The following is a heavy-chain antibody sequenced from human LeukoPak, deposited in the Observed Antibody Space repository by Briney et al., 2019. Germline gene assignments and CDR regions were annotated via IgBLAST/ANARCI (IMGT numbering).Heavy chain of an antibody. CDR3: ARGLTYYDSSGYYYKEFDY. V-gene: IGHV4-61*02. J-gene: IGHJ4*02. D-gene: IGHD3-22*01. CDR1: GGSISSGSYY. Sequence: SQTLSLTCTVSGGSISSGSYYWSWIRQPAGKGLEWIGRIYTSGSTNYNPSLKSRVTTSVDTSKNQFSLKLSSVTAADTAVYYCARGLTYYDSSGYYYKEFDYWGQGTLVTVSS. CDR2: IYTSGST.